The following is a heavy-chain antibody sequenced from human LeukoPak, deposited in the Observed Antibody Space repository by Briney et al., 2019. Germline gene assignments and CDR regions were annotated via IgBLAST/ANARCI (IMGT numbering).Heavy chain of an antibody. J-gene: IGHJ5*02. CDR3: ARHARSSGYTNWFDP. D-gene: IGHD3-3*01. Sequence: GESLKISCKGSGYSFTSYWIGWVRQMPGKGLEWMGIIYPGDSDTRYSPSFQSQVTISADKSISTAYLQWSSLKASDTAMYYCARHARSSGYTNWFDPWGQGTLVTVSS. CDR1: GYSFTSYW. V-gene: IGHV5-51*01. CDR2: IYPGDSDT.